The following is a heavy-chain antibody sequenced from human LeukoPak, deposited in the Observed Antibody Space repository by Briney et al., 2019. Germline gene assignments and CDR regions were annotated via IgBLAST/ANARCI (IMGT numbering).Heavy chain of an antibody. J-gene: IGHJ6*03. D-gene: IGHD2-2*02. V-gene: IGHV4-61*02. CDR2: IYTSGNT. CDR3: ARVRPAAIRHYHYMDV. CDR1: GGSISSDPYL. Sequence: SETLSLTCTVSGGSISSDPYLWSWARQPAGKGLEWIGRIYTSGNTNYNSSLKSRVTISLDTSKNQFSLKLRSVTAADTGVYYCARVRPAAIRHYHYMDVWGKGATVTVSS.